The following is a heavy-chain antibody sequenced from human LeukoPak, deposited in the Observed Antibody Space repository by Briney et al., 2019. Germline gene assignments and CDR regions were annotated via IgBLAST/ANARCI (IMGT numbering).Heavy chain of an antibody. CDR3: ARQTSYDDSSGYYRYYFDY. Sequence: SETLSLTCTVSGGSISSYYWSWIRQPPGKGLEWIGYVYYSGSTYYNPSLKSRVTISVDTSKNKFSLKLSSVTAADTAVYYCARQTSYDDSSGYYRYYFDYWGQGTLVTVSS. V-gene: IGHV4-59*08. J-gene: IGHJ4*02. CDR2: VYYSGST. D-gene: IGHD3-22*01. CDR1: GGSISSYY.